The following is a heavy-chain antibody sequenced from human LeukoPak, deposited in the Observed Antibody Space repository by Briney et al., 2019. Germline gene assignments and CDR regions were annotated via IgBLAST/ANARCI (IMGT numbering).Heavy chain of an antibody. Sequence: GGSLRLSCAASGFTVSSNYMSWVRQAPGKGLESVSVIYSGGSTYYADSVKGRFTISRDNSKNTLYLQMNSLRAEDTAVYYCARAGGYCTNGVCFDFDYWGQGTLVTVSS. CDR1: GFTVSSNY. J-gene: IGHJ4*02. CDR2: IYSGGST. CDR3: ARAGGYCTNGVCFDFDY. D-gene: IGHD2-8*01. V-gene: IGHV3-66*02.